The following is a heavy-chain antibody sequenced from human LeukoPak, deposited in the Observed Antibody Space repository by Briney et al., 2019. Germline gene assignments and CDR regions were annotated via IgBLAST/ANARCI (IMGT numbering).Heavy chain of an antibody. CDR2: IYSGGST. D-gene: IGHD5/OR15-5a*01. V-gene: IGHV3-66*01. CDR3: ARGPSVYHNT. J-gene: IGHJ4*02. CDR1: EFSVGSNY. Sequence: PGGSLRLSCAASEFSVGSNYMTWVRQAPGKGLEWVSLIYSGGSTYYADSVKGRFTISRDNSKNTLYLQMNSLRAEDTDVYYCARGPSVYHNTGGQGTLVTVSS.